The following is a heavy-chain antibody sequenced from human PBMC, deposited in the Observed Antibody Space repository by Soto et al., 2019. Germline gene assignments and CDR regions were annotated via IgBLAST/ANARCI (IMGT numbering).Heavy chain of an antibody. CDR1: GGSISSYY. J-gene: IGHJ6*03. CDR3: ARLIGYCSSTSCYNYYYYMDV. V-gene: IGHV4-59*08. Sequence: SETLSLTCTVSGGSISSYYWSWIRQPPGKGLEWIGYIYYSGSTNYNPSLKSRVTISVDTSKNQFSLKLSSVTAADTAVYYCARLIGYCSSTSCYNYYYYMDVWGKGTTVTVSS. D-gene: IGHD2-2*01. CDR2: IYYSGST.